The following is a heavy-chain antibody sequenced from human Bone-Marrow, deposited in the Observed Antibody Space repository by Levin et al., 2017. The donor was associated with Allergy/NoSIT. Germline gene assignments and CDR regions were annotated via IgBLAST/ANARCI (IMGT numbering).Heavy chain of an antibody. CDR3: ARALWVNLGSWYVNYYGMDV. CDR2: IGTAGDT. J-gene: IGHJ6*02. D-gene: IGHD6-13*01. CDR1: GFTFSSYD. V-gene: IGHV3-13*01. Sequence: GESLKISCAASGFTFSSYDMHWVRQATGKGLEWVSAIGTAGDTYYPGSVKGRFTISRENAKNSLYLQMNSLRAGDTAVYYCARALWVNLGSWYVNYYGMDVWGQGTTVTVSS.